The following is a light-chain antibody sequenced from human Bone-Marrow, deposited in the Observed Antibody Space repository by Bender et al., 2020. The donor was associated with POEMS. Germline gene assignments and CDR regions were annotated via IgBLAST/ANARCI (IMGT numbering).Light chain of an antibody. CDR2: DDS. Sequence: SYVLTQSPSVSVAPGQTATMTCGGDNLVFKSVHWYKQKAGQAPVLVVYDDSDRPSGIPERFSGTESGNTATLTISRVEAGDGADYHCQVYESTSDYPVFGGGTELTVL. J-gene: IGLJ2*01. V-gene: IGLV3-21*02. CDR1: NLVFKS. CDR3: QVYESTSDYPV.